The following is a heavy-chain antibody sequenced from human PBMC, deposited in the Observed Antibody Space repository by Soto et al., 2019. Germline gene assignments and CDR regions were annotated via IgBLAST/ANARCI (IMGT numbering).Heavy chain of an antibody. J-gene: IGHJ5*02. V-gene: IGHV3-23*01. CDR2: ISGSGGST. CDR1: GFTFSSYA. Sequence: GGSLRLSCAASGFTFSSYAMSWVRQAPGKGLEWVSAISGSGGSTYYADSVKGRFTISRDNSKNTLYLQMNSLRAEDTAVYYCAKDVALGHSTTQGQGNWFDPWGQGPRGTVS. D-gene: IGHD1-26*01. CDR3: AKDVALGHSTTQGQGNWFDP.